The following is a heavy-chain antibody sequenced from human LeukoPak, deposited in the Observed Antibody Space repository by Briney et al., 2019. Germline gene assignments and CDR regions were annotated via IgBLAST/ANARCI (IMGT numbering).Heavy chain of an antibody. CDR2: IIPIFGTA. CDR1: GGTFSSYA. J-gene: IGHJ5*02. CDR3: ARSIYYCDSSGVNWFDP. Sequence: ASVKVSCKASGGTFSSYAISWVRQAPRQGLEWMGGIIPIFGTANYAQKFQGRVTITADESTSTAYMELSSLRSEDTAVYYCARSIYYCDSSGVNWFDPWGQGTLVTVSS. D-gene: IGHD3-22*01. V-gene: IGHV1-69*13.